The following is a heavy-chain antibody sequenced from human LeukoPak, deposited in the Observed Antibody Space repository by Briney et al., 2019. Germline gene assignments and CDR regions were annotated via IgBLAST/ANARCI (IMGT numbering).Heavy chain of an antibody. CDR3: ARDIEYYDILTGYLPHAFDI. CDR1: GFTFSSYS. J-gene: IGHJ3*02. Sequence: PGGSLRLSCAASGFTFSSYSMNWVRQAPGKGLEWVSSISSSSSYIYYADSVKGRFTISRDNAKNSLYLQMNSLRAEDTAVYYCARDIEYYDILTGYLPHAFDIWGQGTMVTVSS. D-gene: IGHD3-9*01. CDR2: ISSSSSYI. V-gene: IGHV3-21*01.